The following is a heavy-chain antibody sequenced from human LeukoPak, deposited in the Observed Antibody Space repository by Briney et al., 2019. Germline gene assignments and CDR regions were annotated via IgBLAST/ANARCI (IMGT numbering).Heavy chain of an antibody. J-gene: IGHJ4*02. D-gene: IGHD6-13*01. V-gene: IGHV3-21*04. Sequence: GGSLRLSCAASGFILSNYRMNWVRQAPGKGLEWVSYISSSGNSREYADSVKGRFTISRDNAKNSLYLQMNSLRAEDTALYHCARDLPAAAGTFDYWGQGTLVTVSS. CDR2: ISSSGNSR. CDR3: ARDLPAAAGTFDY. CDR1: GFILSNYR.